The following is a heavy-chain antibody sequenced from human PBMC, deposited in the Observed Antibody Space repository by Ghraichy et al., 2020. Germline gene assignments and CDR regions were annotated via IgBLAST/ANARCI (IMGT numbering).Heavy chain of an antibody. CDR1: GGTFSSYA. J-gene: IGHJ6*02. CDR2: IIPIFGIA. D-gene: IGHD2-2*01. Sequence: SVKFSCKASGGTFSSYAISWVRQAPGQGLEWMGGIIPIFGIANYAQKFQGRVTITADKSTSTAYMELSSLRSEDTAVYYCARDCSSTSCTDYYYYGMDVWGQGTTVTVSS. CDR3: ARDCSSTSCTDYYYYGMDV. V-gene: IGHV1-69*10.